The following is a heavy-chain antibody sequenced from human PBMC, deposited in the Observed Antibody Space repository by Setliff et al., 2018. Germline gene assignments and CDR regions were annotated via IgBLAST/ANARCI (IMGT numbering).Heavy chain of an antibody. D-gene: IGHD3-22*01. Sequence: SETLSLTCTVSGASITTSNSYWGWIRQPPGKGLEWIAHIYYSGNTFYNPSLGSRLTISGDTSKNQFSLKLSSVTAADTAVYYCARARSGDYSDSTGYLDYWGQGTLVTVSS. CDR1: GASITTSNSY. CDR3: ARARSGDYSDSTGYLDY. CDR2: IYYSGNT. V-gene: IGHV4-39*01. J-gene: IGHJ4*02.